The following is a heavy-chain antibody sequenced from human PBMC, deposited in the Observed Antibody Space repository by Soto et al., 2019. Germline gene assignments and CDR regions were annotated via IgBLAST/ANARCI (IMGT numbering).Heavy chain of an antibody. Sequence: SETLSLTCTVSGGSISSYYWSWIRQPPGKGLEWIGYIYYSGRTNYNPSLKSRVTISVDTSKNQFSLKLSSVTAADTAVYYCASIDYDSSGYYYSYWGQGTLVTVSS. CDR1: GGSISSYY. J-gene: IGHJ4*02. V-gene: IGHV4-59*01. CDR3: ASIDYDSSGYYYSY. CDR2: IYYSGRT. D-gene: IGHD3-22*01.